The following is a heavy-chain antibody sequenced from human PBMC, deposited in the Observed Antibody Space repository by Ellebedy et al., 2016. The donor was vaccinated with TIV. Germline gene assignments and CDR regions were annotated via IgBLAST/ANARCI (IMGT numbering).Heavy chain of an antibody. V-gene: IGHV3-23*01. J-gene: IGHJ4*02. D-gene: IGHD2-15*01. Sequence: GESLKISCAASGFTFSTYTMNWVRQAPGKGLEWVSIISANGGTTYYADSVKGRFTISRDNSKNTLFLQMNSLRAEDTAVYYCSRGGGCGGGTCYYPDFWGQGTLVTVSS. CDR3: SRGGGCGGGTCYYPDF. CDR1: GFTFSTYT. CDR2: ISANGGTT.